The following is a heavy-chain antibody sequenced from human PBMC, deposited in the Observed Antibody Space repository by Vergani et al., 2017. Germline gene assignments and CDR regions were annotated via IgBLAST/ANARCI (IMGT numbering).Heavy chain of an antibody. V-gene: IGHV3-21*01. Sequence: EVQLVESGGGLVKPGGSLRLSCAASGFTFSSYSMNWVRQAPGKGLEWVSSISSSSSYIYYADSVKGRFTISRDNAKNSLYLQMNSLRAEDTAVYYCARVSHSGYYDNDDWGQGTLVTVSS. CDR3: ARVSHSGYYDNDD. CDR1: GFTFSSYS. CDR2: ISSSSSYI. D-gene: IGHD3-22*01. J-gene: IGHJ4*02.